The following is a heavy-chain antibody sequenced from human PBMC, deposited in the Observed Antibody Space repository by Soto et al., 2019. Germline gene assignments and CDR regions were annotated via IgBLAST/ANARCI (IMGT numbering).Heavy chain of an antibody. D-gene: IGHD2-2*02. J-gene: IGHJ4*02. CDR2: IIAGNGNT. Sequence: ASVKVSCKTSGGTFGTFAITWVRLAPGRGLEWMGWIIAGNGNTTYAQKFQGRVTITRDTSASTAYMELSSLRSEDTAVYYCASSFTVPSAIAYWGQGTLVTVSS. CDR3: ASSFTVPSAIAY. CDR1: GGTFGTFA. V-gene: IGHV1-3*01.